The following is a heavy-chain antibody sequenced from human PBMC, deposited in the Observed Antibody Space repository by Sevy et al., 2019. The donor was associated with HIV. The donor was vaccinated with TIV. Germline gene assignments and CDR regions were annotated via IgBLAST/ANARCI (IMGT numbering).Heavy chain of an antibody. CDR3: ATFMYDYERSGYTAHDS. D-gene: IGHD3-22*01. Sequence: GASVKVSCRVSGYIFNGLPMHWVRQAPGKGLEWMGGFDPEDGEAIYAQKFQGRVTMTEDTSTDTVYMELNSLRSEDTAVYYCATFMYDYERSGYTAHDSWGQGTLVTVSS. V-gene: IGHV1-24*01. CDR2: FDPEDGEA. CDR1: GYIFNGLP. J-gene: IGHJ4*02.